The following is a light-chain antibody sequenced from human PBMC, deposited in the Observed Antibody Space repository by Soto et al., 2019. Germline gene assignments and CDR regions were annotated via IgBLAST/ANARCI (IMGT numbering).Light chain of an antibody. CDR2: AVS. Sequence: EIVMTQSPATLSVSPGERATLSCRASQSVSNNLAWYQQKPGQAPRLLIYAVSARATGTPARFSGSGSGTQFTLTISSLQSEDFAVYYCQQFNNWPLTFGGGTKVEIK. J-gene: IGKJ4*01. CDR1: QSVSNN. CDR3: QQFNNWPLT. V-gene: IGKV3-15*01.